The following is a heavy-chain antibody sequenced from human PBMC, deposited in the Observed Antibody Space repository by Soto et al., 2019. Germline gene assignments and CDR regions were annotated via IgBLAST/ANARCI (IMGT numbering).Heavy chain of an antibody. CDR2: IYDSGSS. CDR3: AREKGYISGPKNFDY. Sequence: SETLSLTCTVSGASISSGDYFWSWIRQSPGKGLEWIGYIYDSGSSYYNPSLKSRVTMSVDTSKNQFSLKLSSVTAADTAVYYCAREKGYISGPKNFDYWGQGTLVTISS. V-gene: IGHV4-30-4*01. D-gene: IGHD5-12*01. J-gene: IGHJ4*02. CDR1: GASISSGDYF.